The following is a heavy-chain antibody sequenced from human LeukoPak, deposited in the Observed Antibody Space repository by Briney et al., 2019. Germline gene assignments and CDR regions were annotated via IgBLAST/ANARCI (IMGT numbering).Heavy chain of an antibody. CDR2: IRSKAYGGTT. Sequence: LSLTCTLSGYSISNDYYWGWIRQPPGKGLEWVGFIRSKAYGGTTEYAASVKGRFTISRDDSKSIAYLQMNSLKTDDTAVHYCARLDYYFDSASYTPFDYWGQGTLVTVSS. J-gene: IGHJ4*02. V-gene: IGHV3-49*03. CDR1: GYSISNDYY. CDR3: ARLDYYFDSASYTPFDY. D-gene: IGHD3-10*01.